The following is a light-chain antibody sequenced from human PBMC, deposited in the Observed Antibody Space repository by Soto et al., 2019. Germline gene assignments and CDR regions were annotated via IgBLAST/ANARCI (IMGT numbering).Light chain of an antibody. CDR1: QGISIY. CDR3: QKLNSYPFN. CDR2: AAS. V-gene: IGKV1-9*01. Sequence: IQLTQSPSSLSASVLYIVTITCRASQGISIYLALYQQKPGKAPKLLIYAASTLQSGVPSRFSGSGSGTDFTLTISSLQPEDFATYYCQKLNSYPFNFGPGTKVDIK. J-gene: IGKJ3*01.